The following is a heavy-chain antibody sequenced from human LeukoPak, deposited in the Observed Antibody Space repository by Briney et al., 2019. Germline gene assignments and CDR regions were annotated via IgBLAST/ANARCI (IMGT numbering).Heavy chain of an antibody. Sequence: GGSLRLSCAASGFTFDDYGMSWVRHAPGKGLEWVSGINWNGGSTGYADPVKGRFTISRDNAKNSLYLQMNSLRAEDTALYYCARDRVRYFDWLLFSFDYWGQGTLVTVSS. CDR1: GFTFDDYG. J-gene: IGHJ4*02. D-gene: IGHD3-9*01. CDR3: ARDRVRYFDWLLFSFDY. V-gene: IGHV3-20*04. CDR2: INWNGGST.